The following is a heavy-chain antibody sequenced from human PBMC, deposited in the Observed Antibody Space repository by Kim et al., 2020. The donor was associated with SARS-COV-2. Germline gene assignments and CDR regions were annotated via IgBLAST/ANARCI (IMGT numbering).Heavy chain of an antibody. CDR3: ASQDSGDDYYDSSGYYDAFDI. CDR1: GGTFSSYA. V-gene: IGHV1-69*13. Sequence: SVKVSCKASGGTFSSYAISWVRQAPGQGLEWMGGIIPIFGTANYAQKFQGRVTITADESTSTAYMELSSLRSEDTAVYYCASQDSGDDYYDSSGYYDAFDIWGQGTMVTVSS. D-gene: IGHD3-22*01. J-gene: IGHJ3*02. CDR2: IIPIFGTA.